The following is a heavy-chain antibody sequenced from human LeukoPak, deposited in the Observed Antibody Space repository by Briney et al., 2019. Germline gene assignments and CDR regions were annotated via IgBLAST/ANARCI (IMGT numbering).Heavy chain of an antibody. CDR3: ASSDLKEQWPPIIPIVY. Sequence: PSQTLSLTCAVSGGSISSGGYSWSWIRQPPGKGLEWIGYIYHSGSTYYNPSLKSRVTISVDRPKNQFSLKLSSVTAADTAVYYCASSDLKEQWPPIIPIVYWGQGTLVTVSS. CDR2: IYHSGST. V-gene: IGHV4-30-2*01. J-gene: IGHJ4*02. CDR1: GGSISSGGYS. D-gene: IGHD6-19*01.